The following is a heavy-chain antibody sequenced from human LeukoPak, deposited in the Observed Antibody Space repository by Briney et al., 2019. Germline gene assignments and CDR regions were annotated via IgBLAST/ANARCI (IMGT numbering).Heavy chain of an antibody. CDR1: GYTFTSYD. CDR2: MNPNSGAT. J-gene: IGHJ4*02. CDR3: ARAPRSRGFDY. Sequence: ASVKVSCKASGYTFTSYDFNWLRQATGQGPEWMGWMNPNSGATGYAQKFQGRITMTRSASINTAYMELTDLRSEDTAVYYCARAPRSRGFDYWGQGTLVTVSS. V-gene: IGHV1-8*01. D-gene: IGHD3-10*01.